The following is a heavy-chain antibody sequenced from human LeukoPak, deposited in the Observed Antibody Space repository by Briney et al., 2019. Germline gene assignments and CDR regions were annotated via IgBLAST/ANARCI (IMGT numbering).Heavy chain of an antibody. CDR2: INPNSGGT. Sequence: ASVKVSCKASGYTFTGYYMHWVRQAPGQGLEWMGWINPNSGGTNYAQKFQGRVTMTRDTSISTAYMELSRLRSDDTAVNYCARSPAYGDYGSAFDIWGQGTMVTVSS. CDR1: GYTFTGYY. CDR3: ARSPAYGDYGSAFDI. J-gene: IGHJ3*02. V-gene: IGHV1-2*02. D-gene: IGHD4-17*01.